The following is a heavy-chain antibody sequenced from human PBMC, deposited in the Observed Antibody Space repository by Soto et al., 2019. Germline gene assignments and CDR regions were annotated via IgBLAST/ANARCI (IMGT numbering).Heavy chain of an antibody. Sequence: VQLVESGGTVVQPGGSLRLSCVGSGFTFSSYGMHWVRQAPGKGLECVAVISDTGSSHYYAASVEGRFTISRENSKNTLSLHMDRLRVEDTAVYYCAKARGGDCPDNSCYFGADYWGQGTPVTVSS. V-gene: IGHV3-30*18. D-gene: IGHD2-2*01. CDR3: AKARGGDCPDNSCYFGADY. CDR2: ISDTGSSH. J-gene: IGHJ4*02. CDR1: GFTFSSYG.